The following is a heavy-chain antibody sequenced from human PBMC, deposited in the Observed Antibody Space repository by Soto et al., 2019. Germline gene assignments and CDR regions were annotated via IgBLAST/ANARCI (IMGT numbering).Heavy chain of an antibody. CDR1: GFTFSSYS. Sequence: GGSLRLSCAASGFTFSSYSMNWVRQAPGKGLEWVSSISSSSSYIYYSDSVKGRFTISRDNAKNSLYLQMNSLRAEDTAVYYCARGPGIAAANYFDYWGQGTLVTVSS. D-gene: IGHD6-13*01. CDR3: ARGPGIAAANYFDY. CDR2: ISSSSSYI. V-gene: IGHV3-21*01. J-gene: IGHJ4*02.